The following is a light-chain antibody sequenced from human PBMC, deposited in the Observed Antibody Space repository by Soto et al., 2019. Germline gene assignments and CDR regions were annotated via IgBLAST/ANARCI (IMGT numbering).Light chain of an antibody. CDR1: KLGDKY. CDR2: QDS. CDR3: QAWDNSTVV. Sequence: SYELTQSPSVSVSPGQTASITCSGDKLGDKYACWYQQKPGQSPVLVIYQDSKRPSGIPERFSGSNSGNTATLTFSGTQAMDEADYYCQAWDNSTVVFGGGTKVTVL. J-gene: IGLJ2*01. V-gene: IGLV3-1*01.